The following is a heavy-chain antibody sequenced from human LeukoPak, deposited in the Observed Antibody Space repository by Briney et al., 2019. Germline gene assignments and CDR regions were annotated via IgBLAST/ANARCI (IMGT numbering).Heavy chain of an antibody. CDR2: ISYDGSNK. D-gene: IGHD3-22*01. Sequence: GGSLRLSCAASGFTFSSYGMHWVRQAPGKGLEWVAVISYDGSNKYYADYVKGRFTISRDNSKNTLYLQMNSLRAEDTAVYYCAKLLDSSGYDLDYWGQGTLVTVSS. CDR3: AKLLDSSGYDLDY. V-gene: IGHV3-30*18. J-gene: IGHJ4*02. CDR1: GFTFSSYG.